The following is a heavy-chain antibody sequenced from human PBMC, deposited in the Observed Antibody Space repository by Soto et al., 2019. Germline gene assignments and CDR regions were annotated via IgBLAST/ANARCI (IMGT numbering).Heavy chain of an antibody. CDR3: ASPIGYCSGGSCYGYGMDV. D-gene: IGHD2-15*01. CDR2: IYPGDSDT. Sequence: GESLKISCKGSGYGFTNYWIGWVRQMPGKGLEWMGIIYPGDSDTRYSPSLQGQVTISADKSINTAYLQWSSLKASDTAIYFCASPIGYCSGGSCYGYGMDVWGQGTTVTVSS. CDR1: GYGFTNYW. J-gene: IGHJ6*02. V-gene: IGHV5-51*01.